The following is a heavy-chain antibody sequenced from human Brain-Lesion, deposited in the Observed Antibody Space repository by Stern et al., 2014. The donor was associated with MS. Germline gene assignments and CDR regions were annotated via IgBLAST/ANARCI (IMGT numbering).Heavy chain of an antibody. J-gene: IGHJ5*02. CDR2: VSYDGSNK. CDR1: GFTFGSSA. V-gene: IGHV3-30*18. Sequence: DQLVESGGGVVQPGRPLRLSCVASGFTFGSSAMHWVRQAPGKGLEWVAGVSYDGSNKYYADSVKGRFTISRDNSQNTLYMQMSSLRPEDTAVYYCAKDRQYLTYFFDHWGQGSLVTVSS. D-gene: IGHD2/OR15-2a*01. CDR3: AKDRQYLTYFFDH.